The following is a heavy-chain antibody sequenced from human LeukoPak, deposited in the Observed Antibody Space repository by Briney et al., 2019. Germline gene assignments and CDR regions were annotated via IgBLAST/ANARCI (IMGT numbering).Heavy chain of an antibody. CDR1: GGSISSYY. D-gene: IGHD6-19*01. CDR3: ARARGIAVAGRTYYYYYMDV. J-gene: IGHJ6*03. Sequence: SETLSLTCTVSGGSISSYYWSWIRQPAGKGLEWIGRIYTSGSTNYNPSLKSRVTMSVDTSKNQFSLKLSSVTAADTAVYYCARARGIAVAGRTYYYYYMDVWGKGTTVTISS. V-gene: IGHV4-4*07. CDR2: IYTSGST.